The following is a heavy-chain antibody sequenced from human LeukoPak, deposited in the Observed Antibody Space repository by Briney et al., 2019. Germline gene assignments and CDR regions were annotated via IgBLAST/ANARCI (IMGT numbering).Heavy chain of an antibody. CDR2: IKQDGSEK. CDR1: GFTFSSFW. Sequence: GGSLRLSCAASGFTFSSFWMSWVRQAPGKGLEWVANIKQDGSEKYYVDSVKGRFTISRDNAKNSLYLQMNSLRAEDTAVYYCARENLLDSSWNALYYYYYGMDVWGQGTTVTVSS. CDR3: ARENLLDSSWNALYYYYYGMDV. V-gene: IGHV3-7*01. D-gene: IGHD6-13*01. J-gene: IGHJ6*02.